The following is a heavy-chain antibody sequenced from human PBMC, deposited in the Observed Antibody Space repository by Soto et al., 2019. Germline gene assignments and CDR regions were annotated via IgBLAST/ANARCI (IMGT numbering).Heavy chain of an antibody. CDR1: GFTFSSYS. CDR3: ARDPHYPYYDFWSGYYGWFDP. CDR2: ISSSSSTI. J-gene: IGHJ5*02. D-gene: IGHD3-3*01. V-gene: IGHV3-48*01. Sequence: EVQLVESGGGLVQPGGSLRLSCAASGFTFSSYSMNWVRQAPGKGLEWVSYISSSSSTIYYADSVKGRFTISRDNARNALYLQLNRLRAEDTAVYYCARDPHYPYYDFWSGYYGWFDPWGQGTLVPVSS.